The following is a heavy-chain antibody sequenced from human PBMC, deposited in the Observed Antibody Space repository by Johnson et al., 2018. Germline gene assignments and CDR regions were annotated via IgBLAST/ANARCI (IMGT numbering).Heavy chain of an antibody. CDR1: GFTFSSYS. CDR2: ISSSSTNI. CDR3: ARDYYGSGTI. D-gene: IGHD3-10*01. V-gene: IGHV3-48*01. J-gene: IGHJ3*02. Sequence: VQLVQSGGGLVQPGGSLRLSCAASGFTFSSYSMNWVRQAPGKGLEWVSYISSSSTNIYYADSVQGRVTISRENAKNSLYLQRNSLRAEDTAVYYCARDYYGSGTIWGQGTIVTVSS.